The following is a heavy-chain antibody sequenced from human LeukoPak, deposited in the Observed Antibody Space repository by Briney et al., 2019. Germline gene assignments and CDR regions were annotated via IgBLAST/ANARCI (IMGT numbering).Heavy chain of an antibody. CDR2: IYSSGST. V-gene: IGHV4-61*05. CDR1: GGSISSSSYY. Sequence: PSETLSLTCTVSGGSISSSSYYWGWIRQPPGKGLEWIGYIYSSGSTKYNPSLKSRVTISVDTSKNQFSLKLSSVTAADTAVYYCAKLGVGAQRMDYWGQGALVTVSS. CDR3: AKLGVGAQRMDY. D-gene: IGHD1-26*01. J-gene: IGHJ4*02.